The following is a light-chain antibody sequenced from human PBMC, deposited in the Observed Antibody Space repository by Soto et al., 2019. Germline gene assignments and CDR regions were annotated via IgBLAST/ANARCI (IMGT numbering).Light chain of an antibody. CDR3: QSFDSSLSGWV. J-gene: IGLJ3*02. V-gene: IGLV1-40*01. Sequence: QSVLTQPPSVSGAPGQRVTISCTGSSSNIGAGYDVHWYQQLPGTAPKLLIYSNNNRPSGVPDRFSGSKSGTSASLAITGLQAEDEADYYCQSFDSSLSGWVFGGGIKLTVL. CDR2: SNN. CDR1: SSNIGAGYD.